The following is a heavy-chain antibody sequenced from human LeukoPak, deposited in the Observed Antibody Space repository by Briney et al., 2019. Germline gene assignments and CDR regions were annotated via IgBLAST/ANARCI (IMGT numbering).Heavy chain of an antibody. Sequence: PSETLSLTCTVSGDSISSSSYSWGWIRQPPGKGLGWIGSIYHSGSTYYNPSLKSRVTISVDTSKNQFSLKLSSVTGADTAVYYCASPKHWYFDLWGRGTLVTVSS. CDR3: ASPKHWYFDL. CDR2: IYHSGST. V-gene: IGHV4-39*01. CDR1: GDSISSSSYS. J-gene: IGHJ2*01.